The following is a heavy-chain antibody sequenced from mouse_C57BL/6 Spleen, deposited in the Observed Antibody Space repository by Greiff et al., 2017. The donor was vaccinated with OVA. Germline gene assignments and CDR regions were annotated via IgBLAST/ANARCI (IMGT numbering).Heavy chain of an antibody. CDR1: GFTFSSYA. Sequence: EVQVVESGGGLVKPGGSLKLSCAASGFTFSSYAMSWVRQTPEKRLEWVATISDGGSYTYYPDNVKGRFTISRDNAKNNLYLQMSHLKSEDTAMYYCARVLYSNYPYYFDYWGQGTTLTVSS. CDR3: ARVLYSNYPYYFDY. J-gene: IGHJ2*01. CDR2: ISDGGSYT. D-gene: IGHD2-5*01. V-gene: IGHV5-4*01.